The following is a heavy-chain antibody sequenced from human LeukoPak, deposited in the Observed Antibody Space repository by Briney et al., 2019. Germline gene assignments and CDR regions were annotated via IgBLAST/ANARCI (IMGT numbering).Heavy chain of an antibody. V-gene: IGHV4-61*01. D-gene: IGHD6-19*01. CDR1: GASLTRPTYY. CDR2: LYSSGSP. J-gene: IGHJ4*02. Sequence: SETLSLTCTVSGASLTRPTYYHWSWMRQPPGKGLGLIGNLYSSGSPKVNRSLESRVTMSLDTSKSQFFLKLRSVTAEDSAVYYCARFRSGGFSFFDSWGQGTLVTVSS. CDR3: ARFRSGGFSFFDS.